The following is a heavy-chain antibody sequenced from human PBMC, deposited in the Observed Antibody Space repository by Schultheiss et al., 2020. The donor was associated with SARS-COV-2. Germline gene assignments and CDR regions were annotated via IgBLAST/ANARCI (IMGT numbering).Heavy chain of an antibody. Sequence: SVKVSCKASGSIFTGYYINWVRQAPGQGLEWMGGIIPIFGTANYAQKFQGRVTITADESTSTAYMELSSLRSEDTAVYYCARERRYSKLVSGAPPQYYYGMDVWGQGTTVTVSS. V-gene: IGHV1-69*13. CDR3: ARERRYSKLVSGAPPQYYYGMDV. D-gene: IGHD5-12*01. J-gene: IGHJ6*02. CDR2: IIPIFGTA. CDR1: GSIFTGYY.